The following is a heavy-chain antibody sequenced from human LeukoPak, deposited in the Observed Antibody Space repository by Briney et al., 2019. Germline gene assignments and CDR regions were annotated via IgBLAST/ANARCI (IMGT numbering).Heavy chain of an antibody. CDR3: ARRGGSGRSFDY. D-gene: IGHD3-10*01. J-gene: IGHJ4*02. CDR1: GASVSSGGYY. CDR2: IYYSGST. Sequence: SETLSLTCTVSGASVSSGGYYWSWLRQPPGKGLEWIGYIYYSGSTNYNPSLKSRVTISVDTSRNQFSLKVSSVTAADTAVYYCARRGGSGRSFDYWGQGTLVTVSS. V-gene: IGHV4-61*08.